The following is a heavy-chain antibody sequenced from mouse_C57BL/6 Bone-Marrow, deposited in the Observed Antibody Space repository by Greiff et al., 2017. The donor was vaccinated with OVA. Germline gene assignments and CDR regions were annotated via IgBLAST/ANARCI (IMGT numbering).Heavy chain of an antibody. CDR2: ISNGGGGT. Sequence: EVKLLESGGGLVQPGGSLKLSCAASGFTFSDYYMYWVRQTPEKRLEWVAYISNGGGGTYYPDTVKGRFTISRDNAKNTLYLQMSRLNSEDTALDYCACTGTDWYFDVWGTGTTVTVSA. J-gene: IGHJ1*03. CDR3: ACTGTDWYFDV. V-gene: IGHV5-12*01. CDR1: GFTFSDYY. D-gene: IGHD4-1*01.